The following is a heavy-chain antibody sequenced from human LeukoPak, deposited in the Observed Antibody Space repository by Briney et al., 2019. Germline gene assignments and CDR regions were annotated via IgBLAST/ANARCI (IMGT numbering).Heavy chain of an antibody. CDR2: ISAYNGNT. Sequence: ASVKVSCKASGYTFTSYGISWVRQAPGQGLGGMGWISAYNGNTNYAQKLQGRVTMTTDTSTSTAYMELRSLRSDDTAVYYCARAITTVTTDYWGQGTLVTVSS. D-gene: IGHD4-17*01. CDR3: ARAITTVTTDY. V-gene: IGHV1-18*04. CDR1: GYTFTSYG. J-gene: IGHJ4*02.